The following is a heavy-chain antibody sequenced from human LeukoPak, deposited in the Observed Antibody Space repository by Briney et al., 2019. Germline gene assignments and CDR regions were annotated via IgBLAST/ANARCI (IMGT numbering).Heavy chain of an antibody. J-gene: IGHJ6*03. D-gene: IGHD3-3*01. CDR2: IIPMFGTA. V-gene: IGHV1-69*13. Sequence: SVKVSCKASGGTFSSYAISWVRQAPGQGLEWMGGIIPMFGTANSAQKFQGRVTITADASTRTAYMELSSLRSEDTAVYYCARGDFWSAEPPYYYYYMDVWGKGTTVTVSS. CDR1: GGTFSSYA. CDR3: ARGDFWSAEPPYYYYYMDV.